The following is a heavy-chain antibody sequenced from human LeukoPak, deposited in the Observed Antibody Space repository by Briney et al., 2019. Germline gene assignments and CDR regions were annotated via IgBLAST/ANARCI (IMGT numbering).Heavy chain of an antibody. D-gene: IGHD3-22*01. J-gene: IGHJ3*02. Sequence: SETLSLTCTVSGGSISSYYWSWIRQPPGKGLEWIGYIYYSGSTNYNPSLKSRVTISVDTSKNQFSLKLSSVTAADTAVYYCARSQRYYDSSGPTSYDAFDIWGQGTMVTVSS. CDR2: IYYSGST. CDR1: GGSISSYY. V-gene: IGHV4-59*01. CDR3: ARSQRYYDSSGPTSYDAFDI.